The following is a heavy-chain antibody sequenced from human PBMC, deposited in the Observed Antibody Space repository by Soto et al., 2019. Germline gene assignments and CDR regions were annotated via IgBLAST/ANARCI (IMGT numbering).Heavy chain of an antibody. Sequence: GGSLRLSCAASGFTFSSYGMHWVRQAPGKGLEWVAVISYDGSNKYYADSVKGRFTISRDNSKNTLYLQMNSLRAEDTAVYYCAKDPDYSNLDYWGQGTLVTVSS. J-gene: IGHJ4*02. CDR3: AKDPDYSNLDY. CDR2: ISYDGSNK. CDR1: GFTFSSYG. V-gene: IGHV3-30*18. D-gene: IGHD4-4*01.